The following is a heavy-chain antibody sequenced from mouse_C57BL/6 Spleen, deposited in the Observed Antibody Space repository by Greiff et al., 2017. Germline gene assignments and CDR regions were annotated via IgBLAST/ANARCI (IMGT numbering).Heavy chain of an antibody. Sequence: QVQLQQPGAELVMPGASVKLSCKASGYTFTSYWMHWVKQRPGQGLEWIGEIDPSDSYTNYNQKFKGKSTLTVDKSSSTAYMQLSSLTSEDSAVYYCARGRDYDAMDYWGQGTSVTVSS. CDR2: IDPSDSYT. V-gene: IGHV1-69*01. CDR1: GYTFTSYW. CDR3: ARGRDYDAMDY. J-gene: IGHJ4*01.